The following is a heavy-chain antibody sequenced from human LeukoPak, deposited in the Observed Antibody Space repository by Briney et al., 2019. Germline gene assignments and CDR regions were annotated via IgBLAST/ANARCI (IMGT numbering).Heavy chain of an antibody. CDR3: ARATHNLGSYYYYYYMDV. V-gene: IGHV1-2*02. Sequence: ASVKVSCKASGYTFTGYYMHWVRQAPGHGLEWMGWINPNSGGTNYAQKFQGRVTMTRDTSISTAYMELSRLRSDDTAVYYCARATHNLGSYYYYYYMDVWGKGTTVTVSS. J-gene: IGHJ6*03. CDR1: GYTFTGYY. CDR2: INPNSGGT. D-gene: IGHD1-1*01.